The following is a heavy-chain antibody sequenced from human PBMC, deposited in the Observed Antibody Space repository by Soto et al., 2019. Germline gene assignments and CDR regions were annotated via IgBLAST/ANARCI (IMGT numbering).Heavy chain of an antibody. V-gene: IGHV4-4*02. D-gene: IGHD4-17*01. J-gene: IGHJ6*02. CDR3: ARGGSVSTVVSGTSHYYYGMDV. CDR1: GGSISSSNW. Sequence: SETLSLTCAVSGGSISSSNWWSWVRQPPGKGLEWIGEIYHSRSTNYNPSLKSRVTISVDKSKNQFSLKLSSVTAADTAVYYCARGGSVSTVVSGTSHYYYGMDVWGQGTTVTVSS. CDR2: IYHSRST.